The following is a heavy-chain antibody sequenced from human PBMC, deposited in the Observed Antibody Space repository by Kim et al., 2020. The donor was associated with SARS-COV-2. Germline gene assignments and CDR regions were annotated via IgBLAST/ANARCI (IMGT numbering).Heavy chain of an antibody. Sequence: ASVKVSCKASGYTFTSYGISWVRQAPGQGLEWMGWISAYNGNTNYAQKLQGRVTMTTDTSTSTAYMELRSLRSDDTAVYYCAGGRDFFNLVVLHTDGMDVWGQGTTVTVSS. V-gene: IGHV1-18*01. CDR3: AGGRDFFNLVVLHTDGMDV. J-gene: IGHJ6*02. D-gene: IGHD2-2*01. CDR1: GYTFTSYG. CDR2: ISAYNGNT.